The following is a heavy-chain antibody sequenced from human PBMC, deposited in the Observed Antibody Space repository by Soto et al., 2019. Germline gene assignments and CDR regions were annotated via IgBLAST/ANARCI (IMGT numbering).Heavy chain of an antibody. Sequence: EVQLVESGGGLVQPGGSLRLSCAASGFTVSTAWMYWFRQAPGKGLEWVSVIRGGGNTFYADSVEGRFTISRDNSKNKVYLQRNSLRVEDTAMYYCVRENYYYGMDVWGQGTTVTVS. V-gene: IGHV3-66*01. CDR1: GFTVSTAW. CDR2: IRGGGNT. CDR3: VRENYYYGMDV. J-gene: IGHJ6*02.